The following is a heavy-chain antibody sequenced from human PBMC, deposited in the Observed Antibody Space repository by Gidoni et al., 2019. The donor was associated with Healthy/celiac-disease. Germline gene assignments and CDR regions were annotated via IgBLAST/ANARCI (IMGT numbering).Heavy chain of an antibody. Sequence: EVQLLESGGGLVQPGGSLRLSCAASGFTFSSYAMSWVRQAPGKGLDWVSAISGSGGSTYYADSVKGRFTISRDNSKNTLYLKMNSLRAEDTAVYYCAKDSGGGSYGYWGQGTLVTVSS. D-gene: IGHD1-26*01. CDR3: AKDSGGGSYGY. V-gene: IGHV3-23*01. CDR1: GFTFSSYA. J-gene: IGHJ4*02. CDR2: ISGSGGST.